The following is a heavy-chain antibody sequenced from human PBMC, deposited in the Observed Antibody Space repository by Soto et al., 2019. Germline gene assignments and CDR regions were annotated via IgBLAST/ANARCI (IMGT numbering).Heavy chain of an antibody. CDR1: GLSFSTGAVG. CDR3: AHVYWSASRTPYYFDH. CDR2: IYWDDDK. Sequence: HIPLTESGPTLVKLTQTVTLTGTSSGLSFSTGAVGVASILQPPGKALEFLALIYWDDDKRYRPSLKNKITITQDTYRHQVVLIMTYLDPEDTATYYCAHVYWSASRTPYYFDHWAQGTLVDVSS. D-gene: IGHD1-26*01. V-gene: IGHV2-5*02. J-gene: IGHJ4*02.